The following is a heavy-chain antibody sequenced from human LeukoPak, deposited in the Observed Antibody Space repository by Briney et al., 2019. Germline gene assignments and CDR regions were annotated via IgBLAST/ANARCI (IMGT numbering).Heavy chain of an antibody. CDR2: IRPDSGDT. J-gene: IGHJ5*02. D-gene: IGHD3-10*01. Sequence: ASVKVSCKASGYTFIDYGLSWVRQAPGQGLERLGWIRPDSGDTRNAQNLQDRFTVTSDTFTSTAYMELRSLRADDTAVYYCVRDRGRGSGIKSWFDPWGQGTPVTVSS. CDR3: VRDRGRGSGIKSWFDP. V-gene: IGHV1-18*04. CDR1: GYTFIDYG.